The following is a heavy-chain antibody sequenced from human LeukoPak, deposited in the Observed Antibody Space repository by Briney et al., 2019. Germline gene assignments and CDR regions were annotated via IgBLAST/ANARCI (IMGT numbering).Heavy chain of an antibody. Sequence: GGSLRLSCAASGFTYSDYGMHWVRQAPGRGLEWVAFILNDGTWEYYPDSVKGRLTISRDNSRNTLYLQMNSVRLEDTAIYYCVKGGSISHNWFDSWGQGTLVAVSS. CDR2: ILNDGTWE. V-gene: IGHV3-30*02. CDR3: VKGGSISHNWFDS. J-gene: IGHJ5*01. CDR1: GFTYSDYG. D-gene: IGHD3-16*01.